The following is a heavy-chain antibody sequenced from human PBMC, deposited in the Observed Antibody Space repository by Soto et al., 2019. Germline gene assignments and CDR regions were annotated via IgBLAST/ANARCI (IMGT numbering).Heavy chain of an antibody. D-gene: IGHD3-16*01. Sequence: ASVKVSCKASGYSFTNNDVTWVRQATGQGLEWMGWMNPGSGDTGYAQRFQGRVTMTRDISIATAYMELSSLRSDDTAIYYCARMATFGSLNWFDPWGQGTLVTVSS. CDR3: ARMATFGSLNWFDP. J-gene: IGHJ5*02. CDR1: GYSFTNND. CDR2: MNPGSGDT. V-gene: IGHV1-8*01.